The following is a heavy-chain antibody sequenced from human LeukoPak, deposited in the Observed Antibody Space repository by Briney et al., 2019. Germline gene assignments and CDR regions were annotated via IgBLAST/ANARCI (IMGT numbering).Heavy chain of an antibody. Sequence: SETLSLTCSVSGGSISSHHWSWIRQPPGKGLEWIGYIYHSGSTNYNASLKRRFTISIETSKTQFSLNLSSVTAADTGVYYCERLDDGYNYWEKYFDSWGQGVLVTV. CDR3: ERLDDGYNYWEKYFDS. CDR2: IYHSGST. D-gene: IGHD5-24*01. CDR1: GGSISSHH. V-gene: IGHV4-59*08. J-gene: IGHJ4*02.